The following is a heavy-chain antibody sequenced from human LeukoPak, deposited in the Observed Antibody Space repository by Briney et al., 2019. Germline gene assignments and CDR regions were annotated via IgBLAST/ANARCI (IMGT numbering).Heavy chain of an antibody. J-gene: IGHJ4*02. Sequence: PSETLSLTCTVSGGSISSSDYYCGWLRQPPGKGLEWIGSIYYSGSTHYNPFLVSRVTISVDTSKNHFSLKLSSMTAADTAVYYCARHSKLGIANWGQGTLVTVSS. CDR2: IYYSGST. CDR1: GGSISSSDYY. V-gene: IGHV4-39*01. CDR3: ARHSKLGIAN. D-gene: IGHD7-27*01.